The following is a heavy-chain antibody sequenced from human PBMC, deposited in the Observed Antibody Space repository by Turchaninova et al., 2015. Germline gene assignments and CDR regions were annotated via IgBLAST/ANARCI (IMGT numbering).Heavy chain of an antibody. J-gene: IGHJ4*02. CDR1: ELTSSDES. CDR3: ARTTYGGFDY. D-gene: IGHD4-23*01. CDR2: ISSSSSIR. V-gene: IGHV3-48*01. Sequence: EVQLVGLVARCVQTAGRLRSSEVASELTSSDESRNWVRKVQGNGLEGVSYISSSSSIRSYADSGKDRFTISRDNAKNSLYLQMNSLRAEDTAVYYCARTTYGGFDYWGQGTLVTVSS.